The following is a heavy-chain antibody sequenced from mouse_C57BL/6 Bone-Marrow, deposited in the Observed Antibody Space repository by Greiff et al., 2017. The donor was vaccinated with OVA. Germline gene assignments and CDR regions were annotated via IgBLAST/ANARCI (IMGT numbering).Heavy chain of an antibody. CDR3: ARGGLLRSWYFDV. CDR1: GYTFTSYT. D-gene: IGHD1-1*01. CDR2: INPSSGYH. J-gene: IGHJ1*03. V-gene: IGHV1-4*01. Sequence: QVQLQQSGAELARPGASVKMSCKASGYTFTSYTMHWVKQRPGQGLEWIGYINPSSGYHKYNQKFKEQATLTADKSYSTAYMQLSSRTSEDAAVYYCARGGLLRSWYFDVWGTGTTVTVSS.